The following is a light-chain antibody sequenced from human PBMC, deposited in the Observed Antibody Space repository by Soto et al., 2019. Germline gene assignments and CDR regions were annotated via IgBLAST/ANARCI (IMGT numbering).Light chain of an antibody. CDR3: QQYNDWPPLT. V-gene: IGKV3-15*01. J-gene: IGKJ4*01. CDR1: QTISSN. Sequence: EVVMTQSPATLSASPGERATLSCRASQTISSNVAWYQQKPGQAPRLLIYGASTRATGIPARFSGSGSGTEFILTISSLQSEDFAVYYCQQYNDWPPLTFGGGTKVEIK. CDR2: GAS.